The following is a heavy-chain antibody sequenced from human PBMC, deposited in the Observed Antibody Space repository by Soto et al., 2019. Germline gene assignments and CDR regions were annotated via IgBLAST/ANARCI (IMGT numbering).Heavy chain of an antibody. D-gene: IGHD2-2*01. CDR3: ATCYGNHYFVLDV. V-gene: IGHV3-48*02. CDR1: GYSFDAYI. Sequence: VQLVESGGALVQPGGSLRLSCAASGYSFDAYIMNWVRQAPGKGLEWVSSINPRGLTKFYADSVRGGFTISRDDASSSQFLQMNNLRDEDRAVYYCATCYGNHYFVLDVWGQGTTVTVCS. J-gene: IGHJ6*02. CDR2: INPRGLTK.